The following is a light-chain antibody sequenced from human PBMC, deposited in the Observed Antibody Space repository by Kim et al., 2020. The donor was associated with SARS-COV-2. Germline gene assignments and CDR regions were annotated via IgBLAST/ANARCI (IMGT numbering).Light chain of an antibody. J-gene: IGLJ1*01. V-gene: IGLV2-23*02. Sequence: QSALTQPASVSGSPGQSITISCTGTRSDVGSHNLVSWYQQHPGKAPKLMIYEVTKRPSGVSNRFSGSKSGNTASLTISGLQAEDEADYYCCSYAGSGTYVFGTGTKVTVL. CDR2: EVT. CDR3: CSYAGSGTYV. CDR1: RSDVGSHNL.